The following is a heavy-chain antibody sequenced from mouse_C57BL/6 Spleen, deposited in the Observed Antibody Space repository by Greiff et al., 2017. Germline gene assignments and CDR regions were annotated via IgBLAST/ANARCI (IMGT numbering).Heavy chain of an antibody. Sequence: VQLQQSGPELVKPGASVKISCKASGYAFSNSWMNWVKQRPGKGLEWIGRIYPGDGDTNYNGKFKGKATVTADKSSSTAYMQLSSLTSEDSAVYFCARSIYYDSYYAMDYWGQGTSGTVDS. CDR3: ARSIYYDSYYAMDY. D-gene: IGHD2-4*01. V-gene: IGHV1-82*01. J-gene: IGHJ4*01. CDR1: GYAFSNSW. CDR2: IYPGDGDT.